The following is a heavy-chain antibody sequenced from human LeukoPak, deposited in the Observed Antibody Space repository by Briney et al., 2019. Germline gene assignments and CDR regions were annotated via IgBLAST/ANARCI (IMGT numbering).Heavy chain of an antibody. Sequence: GGSLRLSCAASGFTFSNYGMHWVRQAPGEGLEWVAVVSYDGSNKYYADSVKGRFTISRDNSKSTLCLQMNSLRAEDTAVYYCAKQLGYCSDGSCYFPYWGQGTLVTVSS. J-gene: IGHJ4*02. CDR2: VSYDGSNK. CDR3: AKQLGYCSDGSCYFPY. V-gene: IGHV3-30*18. D-gene: IGHD2-15*01. CDR1: GFTFSNYG.